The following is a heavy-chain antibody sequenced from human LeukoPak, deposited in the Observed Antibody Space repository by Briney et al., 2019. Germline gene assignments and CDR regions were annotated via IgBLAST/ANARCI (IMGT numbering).Heavy chain of an antibody. CDR2: ISYDGSNK. D-gene: IGHD1-26*01. CDR1: GFTFSSYG. J-gene: IGHJ3*02. V-gene: IGHV3-30*03. CDR3: ARGGSYLSAFDI. Sequence: PGGSLRLSCAASGFTFSSYGMHWVRQAPGKGLEWVAVISYDGSNKYYADSVKGRFTISRDNSKNTLYLQMNGLRAEDTAVYYCARGGSYLSAFDIWGQGTMVTVSS.